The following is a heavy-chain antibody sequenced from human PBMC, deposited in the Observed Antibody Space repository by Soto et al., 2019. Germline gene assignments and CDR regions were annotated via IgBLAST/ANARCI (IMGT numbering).Heavy chain of an antibody. D-gene: IGHD3-22*01. CDR3: ARADYYDSSGFDYDY. J-gene: IGHJ4*02. CDR2: INPSGGST. CDR1: AYIFTNHY. Sequence: QVQLVQSGAEVKKPGASVKVSCKASAYIFTNHYIHWVRQAPGQGLEWMGIINPSGGSTNYLQKFQGRVTMTRDTSTSTVSMELSSLRSEDTAVYFCARADYYDSSGFDYDYWGQGTLVNVSS. V-gene: IGHV1-46*01.